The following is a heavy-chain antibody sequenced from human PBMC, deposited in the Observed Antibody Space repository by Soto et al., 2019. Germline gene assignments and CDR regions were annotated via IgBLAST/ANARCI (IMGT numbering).Heavy chain of an antibody. D-gene: IGHD6-6*01. V-gene: IGHV1-18*01. J-gene: IGHJ4*02. CDR2: ISAYNGNT. Sequence: ASVKVSCRASGYTFTSCGISWVRQAPGQGLEWMGWISAYNGNTNYAQKLQGRVTMTTDTSTSTAYMELRSLRSDDTAVYYCARSAVYSSSGPQEYWGQGTLVSFS. CDR3: ARSAVYSSSGPQEY. CDR1: GYTFTSCG.